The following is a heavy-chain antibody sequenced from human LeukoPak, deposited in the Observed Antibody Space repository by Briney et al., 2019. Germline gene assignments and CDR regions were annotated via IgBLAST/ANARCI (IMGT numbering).Heavy chain of an antibody. J-gene: IGHJ4*02. Sequence: PGGSLRLSCAASGFTFSSYGMHWVRQAPGKGLEWVAFIRYDGSNKYYADSVKGRFTISRDNAKNSLYLQMNSLRAEDTAVYYCARDDYGDKGGFDYWGQGTLVTVSS. V-gene: IGHV3-30*02. CDR3: ARDDYGDKGGFDY. D-gene: IGHD4-17*01. CDR2: IRYDGSNK. CDR1: GFTFSSYG.